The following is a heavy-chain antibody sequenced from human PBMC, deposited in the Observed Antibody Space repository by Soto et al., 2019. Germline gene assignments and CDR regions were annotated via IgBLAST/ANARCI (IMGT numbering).Heavy chain of an antibody. D-gene: IGHD3-3*01. CDR2: ISAYNGNT. CDR1: GYTFTSYG. V-gene: IGHV1-18*04. J-gene: IGHJ5*01. Sequence: GASVKVSCKAPGYTFTSYGISWVRPAPGQGIEWMGWISAYNGNTNYAQKLQGRVTMTTDTSTSTAYMELRSLRSDDTAVYYCARGTRSYYVFWSGYYTNWFDSWGQGTLVTVSS. CDR3: ARGTRSYYVFWSGYYTNWFDS.